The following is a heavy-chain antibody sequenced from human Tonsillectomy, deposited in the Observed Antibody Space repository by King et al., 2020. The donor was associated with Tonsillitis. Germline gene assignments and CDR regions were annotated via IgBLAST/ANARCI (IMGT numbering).Heavy chain of an antibody. D-gene: IGHD2-2*01. Sequence: VQLVESGGGLAQPGGSQRLSCAASGFSFSSYAMSWVRQAPGKGLEWVSAIRGSGAPIYYADSVKDRFTISRDNSKNTVSLQMNSLRAEDTAVYFCAKGGYALDAFDIWGQGTMVTVSS. CDR1: GFSFSSYA. V-gene: IGHV3-23*04. CDR3: AKGGYALDAFDI. J-gene: IGHJ3*02. CDR2: IRGSGAPI.